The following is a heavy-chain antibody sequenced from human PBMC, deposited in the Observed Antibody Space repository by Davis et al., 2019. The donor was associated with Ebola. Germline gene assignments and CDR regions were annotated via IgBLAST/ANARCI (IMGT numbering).Heavy chain of an antibody. V-gene: IGHV3-74*01. Sequence: HTGGSLRLSCAASGFRFSNYWMHWVRQAPGKGLVRVSRIKTDGSMTGYGDSVQGRFTISRDNAKNTLYLQMNDLRAEDTAVYYCAREGRIFGCDYWGQGALVTVSS. J-gene: IGHJ4*02. CDR2: IKTDGSMT. CDR3: AREGRIFGCDY. D-gene: IGHD3-3*01. CDR1: GFRFSNYW.